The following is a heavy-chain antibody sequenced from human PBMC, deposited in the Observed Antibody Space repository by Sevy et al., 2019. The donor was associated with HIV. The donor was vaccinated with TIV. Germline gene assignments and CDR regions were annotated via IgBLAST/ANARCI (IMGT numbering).Heavy chain of an antibody. CDR3: ARRPIIAVANRGWFDP. V-gene: IGHV3-21*06. D-gene: IGHD6-19*01. CDR1: GLTFSTYR. Sequence: GGSLRLSCAASGLTFSTYRMNWVRQAPGKGLEWVASISSSSNSIDYAASVKGRFTVSRDNAKNSLYLQMNSLRVEDTAVYFCARRPIIAVANRGWFDPWGQGVLVTVSS. CDR2: ISSSSNSI. J-gene: IGHJ5*02.